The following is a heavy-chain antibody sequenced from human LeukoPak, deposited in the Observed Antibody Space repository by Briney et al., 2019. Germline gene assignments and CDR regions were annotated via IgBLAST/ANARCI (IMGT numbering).Heavy chain of an antibody. D-gene: IGHD6-13*01. Sequence: SETLSLTCTVSGGSISSYYWSWIRQPPGKGLDWIGYMYSGGTTNYSPSLKSRVTISEDMSKNQFSLKLTSVTAADTAVYYCARHSGHSSTNDAFDIWGQGTMVIVSS. CDR2: MYSGGTT. J-gene: IGHJ3*02. CDR1: GGSISSYY. V-gene: IGHV4-59*01. CDR3: ARHSGHSSTNDAFDI.